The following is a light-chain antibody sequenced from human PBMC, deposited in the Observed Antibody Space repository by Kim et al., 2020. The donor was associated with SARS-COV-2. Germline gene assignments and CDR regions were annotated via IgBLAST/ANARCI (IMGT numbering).Light chain of an antibody. CDR1: QSISSY. J-gene: IGKJ4*01. Sequence: DIQMTQSPSTLSASVGDGVTITCRASQSISSYLTWYQQKPGKAPKLLIYDASSLESGVPSRFSGSGSGTDFTLTISSLQPDDFATYYCQQHNSNHLTFGRGTKVDIK. V-gene: IGKV1-5*01. CDR3: QQHNSNHLT. CDR2: DAS.